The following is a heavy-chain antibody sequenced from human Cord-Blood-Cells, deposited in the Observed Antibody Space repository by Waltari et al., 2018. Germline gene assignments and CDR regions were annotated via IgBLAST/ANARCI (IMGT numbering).Heavy chain of an antibody. CDR2: IYHSGST. V-gene: IGHV4-30-2*01. D-gene: IGHD7-27*01. J-gene: IGHJ4*02. CDR3: ARELGYYFDY. Sequence: LQLQESGSGLVKPSQTLSHTCAVSGGSISSGGYSWCWIRQPPGKGLEWIGYIYHSGSTYYNPSLKSRVTISVDRSKNQFSLKLSSVTAADTAVYYCARELGYYFDYWGQGTLVTVSS. CDR1: GGSISSGGYS.